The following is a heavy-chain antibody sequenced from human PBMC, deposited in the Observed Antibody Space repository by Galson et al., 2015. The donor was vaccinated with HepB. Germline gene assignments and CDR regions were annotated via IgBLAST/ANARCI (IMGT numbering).Heavy chain of an antibody. D-gene: IGHD3-10*01. Sequence: ETLSLTCSVSGGSISGNYWSWIRQSPGKGLEWIGHIFNSGNTNYKPSLKSRVTISADTSKNLFSLKLTSVTAADTAVYFCARVTVIWFGELSVPGYFDLWGHGTLVTVSS. V-gene: IGHV4-59*08. CDR1: GGSISGNY. CDR3: ARVTVIWFGELSVPGYFDL. J-gene: IGHJ2*01. CDR2: IFNSGNT.